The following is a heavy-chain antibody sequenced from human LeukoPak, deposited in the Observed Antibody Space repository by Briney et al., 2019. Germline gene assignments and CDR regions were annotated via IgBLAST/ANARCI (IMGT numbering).Heavy chain of an antibody. D-gene: IGHD2-2*01. CDR2: ISYDGSNK. V-gene: IGHV3-30*18. Sequence: GRSLRLSCAASGFTFSSYGMHWVRQAPGKGLEWVAVISYDGSNKYYAGSVKGRFTISRDNSKNTLYLQMNSLRAEDTAVYYCAKDGSDCSSTSCYWLGDFDYWGQGTLVTVSS. J-gene: IGHJ4*02. CDR3: AKDGSDCSSTSCYWLGDFDY. CDR1: GFTFSSYG.